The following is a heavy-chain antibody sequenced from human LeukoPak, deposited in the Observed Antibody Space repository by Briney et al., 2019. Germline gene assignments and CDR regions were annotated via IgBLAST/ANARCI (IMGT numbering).Heavy chain of an antibody. J-gene: IGHJ4*02. CDR1: GYTFSSYG. CDR3: ARDQGIYNHRIIDS. D-gene: IGHD5-12*01. Sequence: ASVKDSCKASGYTFSSYGISWVRQAPGQGLEWMGWISAYNGNTNFAQEFQGRVTMTTDTSTSTASMELRSLRSDDTAVYYCARDQGIYNHRIIDSWGQGTLVTVSS. CDR2: ISAYNGNT. V-gene: IGHV1-18*01.